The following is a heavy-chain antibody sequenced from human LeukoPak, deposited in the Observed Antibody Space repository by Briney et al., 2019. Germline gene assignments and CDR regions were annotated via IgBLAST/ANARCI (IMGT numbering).Heavy chain of an antibody. V-gene: IGHV4-59*08. CDR3: ARHIPSPVTAMVPTRVDYFDY. CDR2: IYSSGST. D-gene: IGHD5-18*01. Sequence: SETLSLTCTVSGGSISSYYWSWIRQPPGKGLGWIGYIYSSGSTNYNPSLKSRVTISVDTSKNQFSLKLSSATAADTAVYYCARHIPSPVTAMVPTRVDYFDYWGQGILVTVSS. CDR1: GGSISSYY. J-gene: IGHJ4*02.